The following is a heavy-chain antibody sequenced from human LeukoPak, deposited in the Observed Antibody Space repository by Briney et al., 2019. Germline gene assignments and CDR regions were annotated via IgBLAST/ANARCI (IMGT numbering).Heavy chain of an antibody. CDR2: IYTSGST. Sequence: SETLSLTCTVSGGSISSGSYYWSWIRQPAGKGLEWIGRIYTSGSTNYNPSLKSRVTISVDTSKNQFSLKLSSVTAADTAVYYCARGPYDFWILGYAFDIWGQGTMVTVSS. V-gene: IGHV4-61*02. CDR1: GGSISSGSYY. CDR3: ARGPYDFWILGYAFDI. D-gene: IGHD3-3*01. J-gene: IGHJ3*02.